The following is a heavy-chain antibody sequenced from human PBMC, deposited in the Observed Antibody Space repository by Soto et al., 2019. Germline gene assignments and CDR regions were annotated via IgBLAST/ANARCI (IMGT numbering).Heavy chain of an antibody. Sequence: PGESLKISCPGSGYTFTTYWIGWVRQMPGKGLEWMGIIYPGDSDTTYSPSFQGQVTISADKSISTAYLQWNSLKASYSAMYYCGRLDSSYYFDYWGQGTLVTVSS. CDR3: GRLDSSYYFDY. V-gene: IGHV5-51*01. D-gene: IGHD3-22*01. CDR2: IYPGDSDT. J-gene: IGHJ4*02. CDR1: GYTFTTYW.